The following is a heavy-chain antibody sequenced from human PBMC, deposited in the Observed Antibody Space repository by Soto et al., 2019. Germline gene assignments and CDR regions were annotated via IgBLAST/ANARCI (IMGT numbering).Heavy chain of an antibody. J-gene: IGHJ6*02. Sequence: QAQLVQSGAEVRKPGASVKVSCKASGYTFYSHSIRWVRQAPGQGLEWMGRINADYGNTQYAQKFRGRVTITTDTSTTTVYMELTNLRSDDTAVYYCARCTQGDYYDGMDVWGQGTTVTVSS. CDR2: INADYGNT. CDR3: ARCTQGDYYDGMDV. CDR1: GYTFYSHS. V-gene: IGHV1-18*01. D-gene: IGHD1-26*01.